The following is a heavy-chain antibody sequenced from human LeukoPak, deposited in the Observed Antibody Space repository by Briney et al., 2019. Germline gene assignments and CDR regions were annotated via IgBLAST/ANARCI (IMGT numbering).Heavy chain of an antibody. V-gene: IGHV4-34*01. CDR3: ARGAGSSSSPVDY. J-gene: IGHJ4*02. D-gene: IGHD6-6*01. CDR1: GGSFGGYY. Sequence: SETLSLTCAVYGGSFGGYYWSWIRQPPGKGLEWIGEINHSGSTNYNPSLKSRVTISVDTSKNQFSLKLSSVTAADTAVYYCARGAGSSSSPVDYWGQGTLVTVSS. CDR2: INHSGST.